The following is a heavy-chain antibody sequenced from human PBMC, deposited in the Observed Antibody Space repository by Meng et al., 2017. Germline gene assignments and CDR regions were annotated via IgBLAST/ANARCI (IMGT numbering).Heavy chain of an antibody. D-gene: IGHD1-26*01. V-gene: IGHV3-21*02. Sequence: EVQLGESGGGLVKPGWSLRLSCAASGFTFTTSTMNWVRQAPGKGLEWVSSISSSSTYKYYADSVKGRFTISRDDPNNSLYVQMNSLTAGDTAVYYCVRGSGSYSSWGQGTLVTVSS. CDR3: VRGSGSYSS. CDR2: ISSSSTYK. J-gene: IGHJ5*02. CDR1: GFTFTTST.